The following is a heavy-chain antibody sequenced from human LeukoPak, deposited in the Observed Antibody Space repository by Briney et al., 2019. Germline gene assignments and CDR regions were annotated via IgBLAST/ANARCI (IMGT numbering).Heavy chain of an antibody. CDR3: ARDIHCSSTSCYAFDI. Sequence: SETLSLTCTVSGGSISSYYWSWIRQPAGKGLEWIGRIYTSGSTNYNPSLKSRVTMSVDTSKNQSSLKLSSVTAADTAVYYCARDIHCSSTSCYAFDIWGQGTMVTVSS. CDR1: GGSISSYY. D-gene: IGHD2-2*01. V-gene: IGHV4-4*07. J-gene: IGHJ3*02. CDR2: IYTSGST.